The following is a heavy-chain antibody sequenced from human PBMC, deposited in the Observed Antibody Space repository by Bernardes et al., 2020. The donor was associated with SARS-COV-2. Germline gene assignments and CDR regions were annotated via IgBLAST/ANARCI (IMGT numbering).Heavy chain of an antibody. CDR3: ARPGRPGAYYFDY. CDR2: ISTDGSST. J-gene: IGHJ4*02. V-gene: IGHV3-74*03. D-gene: IGHD3-10*01. Sequence: VGSLSRSCAASGLTFSSYWMHWVRQAPGKGLVWVSRISTDGSSTTYADSVKGRFTISRDNAKNTLYLQMNSLRAEDTAVYYCARPGRPGAYYFDYWGQGTLVTVSS. CDR1: GLTFSSYW.